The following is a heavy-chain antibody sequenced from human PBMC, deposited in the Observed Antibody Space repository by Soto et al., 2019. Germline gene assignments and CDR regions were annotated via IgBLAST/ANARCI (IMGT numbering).Heavy chain of an antibody. Sequence: PSETLSLTCAVYGGSFSGYYWSRIRQPPGKGLEWIGEINHSGSTNYNPSLKSRVTISVDTSKNQFSLKLSSVTAADTAVYYCARWRRIQLWLRGWFDPWGQGTLVTVSS. CDR2: INHSGST. V-gene: IGHV4-34*01. CDR3: ARWRRIQLWLRGWFDP. CDR1: GGSFSGYY. D-gene: IGHD5-18*01. J-gene: IGHJ5*02.